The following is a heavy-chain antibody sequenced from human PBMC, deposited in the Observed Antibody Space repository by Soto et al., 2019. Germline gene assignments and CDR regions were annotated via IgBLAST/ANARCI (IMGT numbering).Heavy chain of an antibody. V-gene: IGHV1-3*01. CDR1: GYTFSSYA. D-gene: IGHD6-19*01. CDR3: ARFPYKKAGIDY. J-gene: IGHJ4*02. CDR2: INAGYGNT. Sequence: ASVKVSCKASGYTFSSYAMHWVHQAPGQRLEWMGWINAGYGNTKSSQKFQDRVTISRDNAKNTLYLQMNSLRAEDTAVYYCARFPYKKAGIDYWGQGTLVTVSS.